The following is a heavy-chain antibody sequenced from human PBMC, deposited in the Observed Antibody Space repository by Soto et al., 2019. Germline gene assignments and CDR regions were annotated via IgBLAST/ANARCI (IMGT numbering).Heavy chain of an antibody. Sequence: SPTLSLPCAISGDSVSSNSASCNLIRQSPSRGLEWLGRTYYRSKWYNDYAVSVKSRITINPDTSKDQFSLQLNSVTPEDTAVYYCARGYPRYFDYWGQGTLVTVSX. J-gene: IGHJ4*02. CDR1: GDSVSSNSAS. CDR2: TYYRSKWYN. D-gene: IGHD1-26*01. V-gene: IGHV6-1*01. CDR3: ARGYPRYFDY.